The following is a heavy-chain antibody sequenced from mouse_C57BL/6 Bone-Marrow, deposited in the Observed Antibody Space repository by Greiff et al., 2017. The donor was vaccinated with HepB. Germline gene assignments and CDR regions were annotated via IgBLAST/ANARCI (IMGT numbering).Heavy chain of an antibody. Sequence: EVKLVESGGGLVQPGGSMKLSCVASGFTFSNYWMNWVRQSPETGLEWVAQIRLKSDNYATHYAESVKGRFTISRDDSKSSVYLQMNNLRAEDTGIYYCTVITTVVATFYYFDYWGQGTTLTVSS. V-gene: IGHV6-3*01. D-gene: IGHD1-1*01. J-gene: IGHJ2*01. CDR2: IRLKSDNYAT. CDR3: TVITTVVATFYYFDY. CDR1: GFTFSNYW.